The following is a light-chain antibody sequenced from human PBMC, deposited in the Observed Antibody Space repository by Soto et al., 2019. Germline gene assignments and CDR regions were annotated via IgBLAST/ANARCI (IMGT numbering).Light chain of an antibody. CDR3: QQFGRSST. V-gene: IGKV3-20*01. CDR2: GTS. CDR1: QSVDSSY. Sequence: EIVLTQSPGTLSLSPGDRATLSCRASQSVDSSYLAWYQQKPGQAPRLLIYGTSSRATGIPDRFSGSGSGTDFTLTISRLEPEDFAVYYCQQFGRSSTFGGGTKVEIK. J-gene: IGKJ4*01.